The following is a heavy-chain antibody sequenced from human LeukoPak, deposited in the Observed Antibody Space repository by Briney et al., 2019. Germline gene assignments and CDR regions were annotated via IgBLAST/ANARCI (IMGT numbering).Heavy chain of an antibody. D-gene: IGHD6-6*01. CDR1: GYTFTGYY. CDR2: INPSGGST. J-gene: IGHJ4*02. CDR3: ARERMYSSLFHLFYY. Sequence: ASVKVSCKASGYTFTGYYMHWVRQAPGQGLEWMGWINPSGGSTTYAQKFQGRVTMTRDTSTNTVYMELSSLRSGDTAVYYCARERMYSSLFHLFYYWGQGTLVTVSS. V-gene: IGHV1-46*01.